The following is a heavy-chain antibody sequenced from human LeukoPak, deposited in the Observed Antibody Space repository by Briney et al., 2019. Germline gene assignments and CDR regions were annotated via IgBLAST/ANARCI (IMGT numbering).Heavy chain of an antibody. CDR1: GYTFSNYD. CDR3: ARVAAEVVGVPGAIGFGWLRGDSYYMDV. V-gene: IGHV1-46*04. Sequence: GASVKVSCKASGYTFSNYDMHWVRQAPGQGLEWMGMINPSGGSTIYAQKVQGRVTITRDMSTITVYMELSSLRAEDTAVYYCARVAAEVVGVPGAIGFGWLRGDSYYMDVWGKGTTVTVSS. J-gene: IGHJ6*03. CDR2: INPSGGST. D-gene: IGHD2-2*02.